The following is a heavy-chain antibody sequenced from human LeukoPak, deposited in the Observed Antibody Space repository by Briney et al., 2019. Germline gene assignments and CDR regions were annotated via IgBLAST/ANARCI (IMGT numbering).Heavy chain of an antibody. CDR1: GVSISSSSYY. D-gene: IGHD2-21*01. CDR3: ARVQEAYCGGDCNYYYYMDV. Sequence: PSETLSLTCTVSGVSISSSSYYWGWIRQPPGKGLEWIGSIYYSGSTYYNPSLKSRVTISVDTSKNQFSLKLSSVTAADTAVYYCARVQEAYCGGDCNYYYYMDVWGKGTTVTVSS. CDR2: IYYSGST. J-gene: IGHJ6*03. V-gene: IGHV4-39*07.